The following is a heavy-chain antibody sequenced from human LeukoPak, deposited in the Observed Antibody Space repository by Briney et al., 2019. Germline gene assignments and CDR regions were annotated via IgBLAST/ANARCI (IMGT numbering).Heavy chain of an antibody. V-gene: IGHV3-48*03. D-gene: IGHD2-15*01. CDR1: GFTFSSYE. J-gene: IGHJ3*02. CDR2: ISSSGSTI. Sequence: GGSLRLSCAASGFTFSSYEMNWVRQAPGKGREWVSYISSSGSTIYYADSVKGRFPISRDKAKNTLYLQVNSLRAGDTAVYYCAKISGSCGFFFVGAFDIWGGGAMVTVSS. CDR3: AKISGSCGFFFVGAFDI.